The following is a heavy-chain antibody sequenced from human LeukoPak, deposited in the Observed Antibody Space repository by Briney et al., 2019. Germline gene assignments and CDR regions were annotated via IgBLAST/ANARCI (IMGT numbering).Heavy chain of an antibody. D-gene: IGHD5-18*01. CDR1: GFTFSSYG. Sequence: GGSLRLSCAASGFTFSSYGMNWVRQAPGKGPEWISYISRSGATIYYADSVKGRFTISRDNSKNTLYLQMNSLRAEDTALYYCARATFGYSYGLYFDYWGQGTLVTVSS. CDR2: ISRSGATI. J-gene: IGHJ4*02. V-gene: IGHV3-48*01. CDR3: ARATFGYSYGLYFDY.